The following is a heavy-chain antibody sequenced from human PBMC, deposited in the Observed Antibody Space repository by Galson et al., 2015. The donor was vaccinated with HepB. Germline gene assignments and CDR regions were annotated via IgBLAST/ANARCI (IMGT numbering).Heavy chain of an antibody. CDR1: GFSFSSYS. CDR3: ARDRLGYYGMDV. Sequence: SLRLSCAASGFSFSSYSMNWVRQAPGKGLEWVSYISSSGNNVYYADSVEGRFIISRDSAKYSLYLQINSLRDEDTAVYYCARDRLGYYGMDVWGQGTTVTVS. J-gene: IGHJ6*02. D-gene: IGHD6-19*01. V-gene: IGHV3-48*02. CDR2: ISSSGNNV.